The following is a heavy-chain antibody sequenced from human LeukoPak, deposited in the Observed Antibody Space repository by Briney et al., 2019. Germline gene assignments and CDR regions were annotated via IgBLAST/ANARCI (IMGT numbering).Heavy chain of an antibody. CDR3: ATNTAMVPYYFDY. Sequence: SETLSLTCTVSGGSISSYYWSWTRQPPGKGLEWIGYIYYSGSTNYNPSLKSRVTISVDTSKNQFSLKLSSVTAADTAVYYCATNTAMVPYYFDYWGQGTLVTVSS. CDR2: IYYSGST. D-gene: IGHD5-18*01. J-gene: IGHJ4*02. V-gene: IGHV4-59*01. CDR1: GGSISSYY.